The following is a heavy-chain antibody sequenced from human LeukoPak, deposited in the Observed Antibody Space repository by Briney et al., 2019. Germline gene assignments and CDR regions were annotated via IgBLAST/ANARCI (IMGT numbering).Heavy chain of an antibody. D-gene: IGHD2-2*01. Sequence: ASVKVSCKVSGYTLTELSMHWVRQAPGKGLEWMGGFDPEDGETIYAQKFQGRVTMTEDTSTDTAYMELSSLRSEDTAVYYCATDPPYCSSTSCYLDYWGQGTLVTVSS. V-gene: IGHV1-24*01. CDR3: ATDPPYCSSTSCYLDY. CDR2: FDPEDGET. CDR1: GYTLTELS. J-gene: IGHJ4*02.